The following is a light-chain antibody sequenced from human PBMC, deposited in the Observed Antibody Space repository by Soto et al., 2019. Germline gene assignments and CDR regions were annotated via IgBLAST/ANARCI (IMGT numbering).Light chain of an antibody. CDR2: SNN. Sequence: QSVLNQPPSASGTPGQRVTISCSGSSSNIGSNTVNWYQQLPGTAPKLLIYSNNQRPSGVTDRFSGSKSGTSASLAISGLQSEDEADYYCAAWDDSLNGPWVFGGGTKLTVL. CDR1: SSNIGSNT. J-gene: IGLJ3*02. V-gene: IGLV1-44*01. CDR3: AAWDDSLNGPWV.